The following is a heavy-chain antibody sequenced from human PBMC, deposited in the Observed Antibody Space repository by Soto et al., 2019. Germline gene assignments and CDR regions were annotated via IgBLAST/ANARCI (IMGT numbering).Heavy chain of an antibody. V-gene: IGHV3-11*01. J-gene: IGHJ6*02. CDR3: ARDGTYYDILTGSQAYYYGMDV. CDR2: ISSSGSTI. Sequence: GSLRLSCAASGFTFSDYYMSWIRQAPGKGLEWVSYISSSGSTIYYADSVKGRFTISRDNAKNSLYLQMNSLRAEDTAVYYCARDGTYYDILTGSQAYYYGMDVWGQGTTVTVSS. D-gene: IGHD3-9*01. CDR1: GFTFSDYY.